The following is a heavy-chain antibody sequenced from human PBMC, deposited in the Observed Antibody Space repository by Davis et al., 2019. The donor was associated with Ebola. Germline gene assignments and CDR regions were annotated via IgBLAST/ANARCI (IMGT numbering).Heavy chain of an antibody. CDR3: AREEIVVVVAATDFYYYYGMDV. J-gene: IGHJ6*04. V-gene: IGHV1-18*04. Sequence: AASVKVSCKASGYTFTSYGISWVRQAPGQGLEWMGWISAYNGNTNYAQKLQGRVTMTRDTSTSTVYMELSSLRSEDTAVYYCAREEIVVVVAATDFYYYYGMDVWGKGTTVTVSS. D-gene: IGHD2-15*01. CDR1: GYTFTSYG. CDR2: ISAYNGNT.